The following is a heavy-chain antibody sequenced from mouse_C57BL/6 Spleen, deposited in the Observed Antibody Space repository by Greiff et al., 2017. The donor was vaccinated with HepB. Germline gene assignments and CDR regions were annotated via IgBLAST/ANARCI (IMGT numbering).Heavy chain of an antibody. CDR1: GYAFSSSW. CDR2: IYPGDGDT. D-gene: IGHD1-1*01. J-gene: IGHJ2*01. Sequence: QVQLQQSGPELVKPGASVKISCKASGYAFSSSWMNWVKQRPGKGLEWIGRIYPGDGDTNYNGKFKGKATLTADKSSSTAYMQLSSLTSEDSAVYFCARWIYGSFDYWGQGTTLTVSS. CDR3: ARWIYGSFDY. V-gene: IGHV1-82*01.